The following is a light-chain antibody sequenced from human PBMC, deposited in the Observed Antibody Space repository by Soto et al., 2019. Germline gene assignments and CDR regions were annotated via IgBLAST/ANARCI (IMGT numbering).Light chain of an antibody. J-gene: IGLJ2*01. CDR2: DVT. Sequence: QSALTQPPSASGSPGQSVTISCTGASSDVGGYDFVSWYQQHPGKAPKLMIYDVTKRPSGVPDRFSGSKSGNTASLTVSGLQADDGADYYCSSYAGSRLPVAFGGGTKVTVL. CDR3: SSYAGSRLPVA. V-gene: IGLV2-8*01. CDR1: SSDVGGYDF.